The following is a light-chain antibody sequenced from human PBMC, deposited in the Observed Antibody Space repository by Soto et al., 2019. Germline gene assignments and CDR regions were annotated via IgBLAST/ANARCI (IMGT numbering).Light chain of an antibody. V-gene: IGLV1-44*01. Sequence: QSVLTQPPAASGTPGQRVTISCSGGNSNIGGNTVNWYQQFPGTAPKLVIHTDNQRPSGVPDRFSGSRSGTSASLAISGLQSDAEADYYCASWDDSLNGPVFGGGTKLTVL. CDR2: TDN. CDR3: ASWDDSLNGPV. CDR1: NSNIGGNT. J-gene: IGLJ2*01.